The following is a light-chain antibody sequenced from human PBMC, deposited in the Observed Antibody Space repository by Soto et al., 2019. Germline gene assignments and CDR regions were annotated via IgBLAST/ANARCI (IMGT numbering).Light chain of an antibody. CDR3: QQYESYSWT. V-gene: IGKV1-5*01. J-gene: IGKJ1*01. Sequence: IQMTQSPSALSASVGDRATITYRASQSIKTWLAWYQRKPGRAPNLLIYDASSLQSGVPSRFSGSGSGTEFTLTISSLQPDDSATYYCQQYESYSWTFGQGTKVDIK. CDR2: DAS. CDR1: QSIKTW.